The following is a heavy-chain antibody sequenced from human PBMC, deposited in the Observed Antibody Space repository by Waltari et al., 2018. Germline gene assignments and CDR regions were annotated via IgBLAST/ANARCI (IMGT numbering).Heavy chain of an antibody. CDR1: GFSFSTYW. Sequence: EVQLVESGGGLVQPGGSLKLSCAASGFSFSTYWMHWVRQVPGKGLVWVSRINGDGTTTNYAESVRGRFTISRDNAKSTLYLQMNSLSAEETAVYYCTRVLNGNYGLFDSWGQGTLVTVSS. CDR3: TRVLNGNYGLFDS. D-gene: IGHD4-17*01. J-gene: IGHJ4*02. V-gene: IGHV3-74*01. CDR2: INGDGTTT.